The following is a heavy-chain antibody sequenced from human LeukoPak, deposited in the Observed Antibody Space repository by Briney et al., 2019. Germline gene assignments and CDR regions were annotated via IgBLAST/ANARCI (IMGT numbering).Heavy chain of an antibody. V-gene: IGHV3-9*02. CDR1: GFTSDDYA. CDR2: ISWNSGSI. D-gene: IGHD3-22*01. Sequence: GGSLRLSCAASGFTSDDYAMHWVRQAPGKGLEWVSGISWNSGSIGYADSVKGRFTISRDNAKNSLYLQMNSLRAEDTAVYYCARRYYDNSGYPKYYYYYYMDVWGKGTTVTVSS. CDR3: ARRYYDNSGYPKYYYYYYMDV. J-gene: IGHJ6*03.